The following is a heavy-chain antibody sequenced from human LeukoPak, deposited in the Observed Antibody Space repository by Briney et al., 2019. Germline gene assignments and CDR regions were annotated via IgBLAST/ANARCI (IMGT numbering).Heavy chain of an antibody. V-gene: IGHV4-34*01. D-gene: IGHD3-10*01. Sequence: SEALSLTCAVYGGSFSGYYWSWIRQPPGKGLEWIGEINHSGSTNYNPSLKSRVTISVDTSRNQFSLKLSSVTAADTAVYYFARLKRPLRAYGSGSYKNWFDPWGQATLVTASS. CDR3: ARLKRPLRAYGSGSYKNWFDP. CDR2: INHSGST. CDR1: GGSFSGYY. J-gene: IGHJ5*02.